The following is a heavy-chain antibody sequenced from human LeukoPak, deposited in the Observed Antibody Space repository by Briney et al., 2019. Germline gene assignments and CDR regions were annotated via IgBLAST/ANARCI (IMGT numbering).Heavy chain of an antibody. CDR3: ARGSRIAAAGRSWYYYYYMDV. J-gene: IGHJ6*03. Sequence: ASVKVSCKASGYTFTSYCMHWVRQAPGQGLEWMGIINPSGGSTSYAQKFQGRVTMTRDTSTSTVYMELSSLRSEDTAVYYCARGSRIAAAGRSWYYYYYMDVWGKGTTVTVSS. CDR2: INPSGGST. CDR1: GYTFTSYC. D-gene: IGHD6-13*01. V-gene: IGHV1-46*01.